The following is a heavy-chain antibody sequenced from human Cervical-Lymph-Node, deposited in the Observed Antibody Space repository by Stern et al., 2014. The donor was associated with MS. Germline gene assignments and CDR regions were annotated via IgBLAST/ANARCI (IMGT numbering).Heavy chain of an antibody. V-gene: IGHV5-51*03. CDR1: EYNFNTHW. D-gene: IGHD1-14*01. CDR2: ISPGNSYT. J-gene: IGHJ5*02. Sequence: EVQLVQSGAEVKKPGESLKISCKGSEYNFNTHWIAWVRQMPGKGLEWLGNISPGNSYTRYNPSLQGQVSISADKSITTAYLHFSSLKASDSAMYFCARHGGPNWNHEAHNWFDPWGQGTLVTVSS. CDR3: ARHGGPNWNHEAHNWFDP.